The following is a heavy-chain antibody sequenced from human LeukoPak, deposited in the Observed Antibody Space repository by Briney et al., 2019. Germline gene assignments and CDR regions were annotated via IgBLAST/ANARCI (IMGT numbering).Heavy chain of an antibody. J-gene: IGHJ4*02. Sequence: PGGSLRLSCTASGFSFGDYSMNWVRQAPGKGLEWVGFIRSEAYGGTTQYAASVKGRFTISRDDSESIAYLQMNSLKTEDTAVYYCTSQLQLLTFFDYWGQGTLVTVSS. V-gene: IGHV3-49*04. D-gene: IGHD6-13*01. CDR1: GFSFGDYS. CDR2: IRSEAYGGTT. CDR3: TSQLQLLTFFDY.